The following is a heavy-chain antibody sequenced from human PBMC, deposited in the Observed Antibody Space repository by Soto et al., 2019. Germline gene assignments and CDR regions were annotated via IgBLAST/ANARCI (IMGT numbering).Heavy chain of an antibody. D-gene: IGHD3-3*01. Sequence: SDTLSLTYSVSGGSIGSRSYYWGGLRQPPGKGLEWIGSIYYSGSTYYNPSLKSRVTISVDTSKKQFSLKLSSVTAADTAVYYCASYDFWSGYFFGYWGQGTRVTVS. CDR3: ASYDFWSGYFFGY. CDR1: GGSIGSRSYY. CDR2: IYYSGST. V-gene: IGHV4-39*01. J-gene: IGHJ4*02.